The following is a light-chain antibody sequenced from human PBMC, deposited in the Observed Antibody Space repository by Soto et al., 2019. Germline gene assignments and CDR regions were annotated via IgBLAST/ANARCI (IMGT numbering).Light chain of an antibody. Sequence: EVVLTQSPGTLSLTPGERATLSCRASQSVSSSDLAWYQQKPGQAPRLLISGASNRATGTPDRFSGSGSGTDFTLTITSLEPEDFAVFYCHQYGISPPTFGQGSMV. CDR2: GAS. CDR1: QSVSSSD. CDR3: HQYGISPPT. J-gene: IGKJ1*01. V-gene: IGKV3-20*01.